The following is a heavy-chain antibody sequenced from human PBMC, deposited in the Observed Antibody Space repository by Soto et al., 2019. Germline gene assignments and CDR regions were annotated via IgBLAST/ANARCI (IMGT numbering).Heavy chain of an antibody. Sequence: QVQLVQSGAEVKKPGASVKVSCKASGYTFTSYGISWVRQAPGQGLEWMGWISAYNGNTNYAQKLQGRVTMTTDTSTSTAYMELRSVRSDDTAVYYCARDLRYDFWSGYYPIDYWGQGTLVTVSS. CDR1: GYTFTSYG. CDR2: ISAYNGNT. J-gene: IGHJ4*02. CDR3: ARDLRYDFWSGYYPIDY. V-gene: IGHV1-18*01. D-gene: IGHD3-3*01.